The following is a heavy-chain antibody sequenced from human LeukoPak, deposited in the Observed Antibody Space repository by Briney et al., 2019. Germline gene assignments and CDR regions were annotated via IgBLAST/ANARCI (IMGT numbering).Heavy chain of an antibody. V-gene: IGHV3-23*01. J-gene: IGHJ4*02. D-gene: IGHD6-19*01. Sequence: GGSPRLSCAASGFTFSSYAMSWVRQAPGKGLEWVSAISGSGGSTYYGDSVKGRFTISRDNSKNTLYLQMNSLRAEDTAVYYCAKRTGYTSGWYYFDSWGQGTLVTVSS. CDR1: GFTFSSYA. CDR3: AKRTGYTSGWYYFDS. CDR2: ISGSGGST.